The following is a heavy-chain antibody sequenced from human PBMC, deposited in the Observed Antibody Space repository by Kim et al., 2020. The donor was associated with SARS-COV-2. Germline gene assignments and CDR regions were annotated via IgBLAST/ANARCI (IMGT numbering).Heavy chain of an antibody. CDR3: ARERGKGAVLGDY. CDR2: ISSSSSYI. CDR1: GFTFSSYS. V-gene: IGHV3-21*01. D-gene: IGHD3-10*01. Sequence: GGSLRLSCAASGFTFSSYSMNWVRQAPGKGLEWVSSISSSSSYIYYADSVKGRFTISRDNAKNSLYLQMNSLRAEDTAVYYCARERGKGAVLGDYWGQGTLVTVSS. J-gene: IGHJ4*02.